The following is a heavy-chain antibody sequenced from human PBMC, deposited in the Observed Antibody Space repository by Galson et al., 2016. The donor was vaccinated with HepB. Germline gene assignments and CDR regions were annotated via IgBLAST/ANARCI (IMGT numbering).Heavy chain of an antibody. CDR1: GFSLSSYW. D-gene: IGHD3-22*01. V-gene: IGHV3-7*03. CDR2: IDQSERER. CDR3: VRKRYYYENKKGWFDL. J-gene: IGHJ5*02. Sequence: SLRLSCAASGFSLSSYWMSWVRQAPGKGLEWVASIDQSERERDYVDSVKGRLTISRDNAKNALYLQMNSLRVEDTAVYYCVRKRYYYENKKGWFDLWGQGALVTVSS.